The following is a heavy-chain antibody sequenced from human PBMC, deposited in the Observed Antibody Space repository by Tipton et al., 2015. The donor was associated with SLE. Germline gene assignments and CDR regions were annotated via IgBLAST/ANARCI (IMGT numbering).Heavy chain of an antibody. V-gene: IGHV4-59*01. CDR3: ARATYSYGYSPDY. CDR1: GGSISSYY. J-gene: IGHJ4*02. CDR2: IYYSGST. D-gene: IGHD5-18*01. Sequence: GLVKPSETLSLTCTVSGGSISSYYWSWIRQPPGKGLEWIGYIYYSGSTKYNPSLKSRVTISVDTSENQFSLKLSSVTAADTAVYYCARATYSYGYSPDYWGQGTLVTVSS.